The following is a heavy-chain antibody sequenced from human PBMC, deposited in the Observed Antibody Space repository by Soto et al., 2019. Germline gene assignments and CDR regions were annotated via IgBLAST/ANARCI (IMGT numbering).Heavy chain of an antibody. V-gene: IGHV4-31*03. CDR3: ARTEEDITILGVVITTHAFDI. CDR2: IYYSGST. CDR1: GGSISSGGYY. J-gene: IGHJ3*02. D-gene: IGHD3-3*01. Sequence: QVQLQESGPGLVKPSQTLSLTCTVSGGSISSGGYYWSWIRQHPGKGLEWIGYIYYSGSTYYNPSLKSRVTISVDTSKNQFSLKLSSVTAADTAVYYCARTEEDITILGVVITTHAFDIWGQGTMVTVSS.